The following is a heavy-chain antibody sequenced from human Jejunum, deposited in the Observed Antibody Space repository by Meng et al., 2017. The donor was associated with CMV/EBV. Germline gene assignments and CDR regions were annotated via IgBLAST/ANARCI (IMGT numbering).Heavy chain of an antibody. CDR2: INYGGDT. V-gene: IGHV3-23*01. CDR1: GLAFTDFA. D-gene: IGHD4-17*01. CDR3: AKDPARDSKVTLFDY. Sequence: ASGLAFTDFAMTWVRQAPEEGLEGVSAINYGGDTFYANSVKGRFTISRDNSRTTVYLQMNNLRAEATAIYFCAKDPARDSKVTLFDYWGQGILVTVSS. J-gene: IGHJ4*02.